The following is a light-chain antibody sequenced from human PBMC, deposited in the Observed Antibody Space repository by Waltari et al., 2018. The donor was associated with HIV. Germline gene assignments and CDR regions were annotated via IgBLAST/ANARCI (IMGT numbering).Light chain of an antibody. CDR3: CSFGGRIP. Sequence: QSALTQPRSVSGSPGQSVAISCTGTSSDVGGYNYVSWYQQHPGKAPKLIIYDVSKRPSGVPDRFSGSKSGNTASLTISGLQAEDEADYYCCSFGGRIPFGGGTKLTV. CDR1: SSDVGGYNY. CDR2: DVS. J-gene: IGLJ2*01. V-gene: IGLV2-11*01.